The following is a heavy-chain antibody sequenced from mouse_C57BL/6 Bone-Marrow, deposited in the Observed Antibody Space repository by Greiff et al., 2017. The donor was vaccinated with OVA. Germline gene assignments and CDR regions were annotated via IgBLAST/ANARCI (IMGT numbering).Heavy chain of an antibody. V-gene: IGHV1-69*01. Sequence: VQLQQPGAELVMPGASVKLSCKASGYTFTSYWMHWVKQRPGQGLEWIGEIDPSDSYTNYNQKFKGKSTLTVDKSSSTAYMQLSSLTSEDSAVYYCASGTPAWFAYWGQGTLVTVSA. D-gene: IGHD4-1*01. CDR3: ASGTPAWFAY. J-gene: IGHJ3*01. CDR1: GYTFTSYW. CDR2: IDPSDSYT.